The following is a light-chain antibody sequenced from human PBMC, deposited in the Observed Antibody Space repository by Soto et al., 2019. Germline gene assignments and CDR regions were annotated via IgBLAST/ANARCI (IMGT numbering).Light chain of an antibody. CDR2: DAS. J-gene: IGKJ5*01. V-gene: IGKV1-5*01. Sequence: DIQMTQSPSTLSASVGDRVTITCRASQSISSWLAWYQQKPGKAPKLLIYDASSLESGVPSRFSGIGSGTDFTLTINSLQPEDFATYYCQHSFSNPYTFGQGTRLENK. CDR3: QHSFSNPYT. CDR1: QSISSW.